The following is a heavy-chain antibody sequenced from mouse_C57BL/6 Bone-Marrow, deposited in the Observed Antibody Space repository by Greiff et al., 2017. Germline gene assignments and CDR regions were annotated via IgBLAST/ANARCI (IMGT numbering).Heavy chain of an antibody. V-gene: IGHV10-3*01. J-gene: IGHJ3*01. Sequence: EVQRVESGGGLVQPKGSLKLSCAASGFTFNTYAMHWVRQAPGKGLEWVARIRSKSSNYATYYADSVKDRFTISRDDSQSMLYLQMNNLKTEDTAMYYCVRGLITTVAQRFAYWGQGTLVTVSA. D-gene: IGHD1-1*01. CDR1: GFTFNTYA. CDR3: VRGLITTVAQRFAY. CDR2: IRSKSSNYAT.